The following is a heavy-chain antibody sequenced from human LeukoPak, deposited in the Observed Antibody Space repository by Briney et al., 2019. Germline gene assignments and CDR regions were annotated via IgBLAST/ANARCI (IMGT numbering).Heavy chain of an antibody. J-gene: IGHJ4*02. CDR2: ISWDGGST. D-gene: IGHD5-18*01. V-gene: IGHV3-43D*04. CDR3: AKPTSTAYSYGLVY. Sequence: GGSLRLSCAASGFTFDDYAMHWVRQAPGKGLEWVSLISWDGGSTYYADSVKGRFTISRDNSKNSLYLQMNSLRAEDTALYYCAKPTSTAYSYGLVYWGQGTLVTVSS. CDR1: GFTFDDYA.